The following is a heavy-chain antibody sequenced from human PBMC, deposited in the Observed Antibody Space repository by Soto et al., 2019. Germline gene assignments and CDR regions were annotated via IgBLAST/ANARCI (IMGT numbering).Heavy chain of an antibody. V-gene: IGHV1-69*01. D-gene: IGHD3-10*01. Sequence: QVQLVQSGAEVKKPGSSVKVSCKASGGTFSSYAISWVRQAPGQGLEWMGGIIPIFGTANYAQKFQGRVTITADESTSTAYKELSRLRSEDTAVDYWGKSESYYRRVGYFDYWGQGTLVTVSS. J-gene: IGHJ4*02. CDR3: GKSESYYRRVGYFDY. CDR2: IIPIFGTA. CDR1: GGTFSSYA.